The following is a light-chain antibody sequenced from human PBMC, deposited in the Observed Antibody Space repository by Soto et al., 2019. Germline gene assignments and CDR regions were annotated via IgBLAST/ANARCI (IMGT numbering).Light chain of an antibody. CDR2: GAS. CDR1: QSVRRN. V-gene: IGKV3-15*01. CDR3: HQYGNSPLT. J-gene: IGKJ4*01. Sequence: EIVMTRSPATVSASLGERATVSCRASQSVRRNLAWYQQKPGQAPRLLIYGASTRATGIPARFSGSGSGTDFTLTISRLEPDDFGLYYCHQYGNSPLTFGGGTKVHIK.